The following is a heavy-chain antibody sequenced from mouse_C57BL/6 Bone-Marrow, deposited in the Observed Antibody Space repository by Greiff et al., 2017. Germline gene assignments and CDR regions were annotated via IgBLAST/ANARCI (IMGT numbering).Heavy chain of an antibody. CDR2: INPNNGGT. CDR3: AIYYFFMDD. V-gene: IGHV1-26*01. Sequence: VQLQQSGPELVKPGASVKISCKASGYTFTDYYMNWVKQSNGKSLEWIGDINPNNGGTSYNQKFKGKATLTVDKSSSTAYMELRSLTSEDSAVYYCAIYYFFMDDWGQGTSVTVSS. J-gene: IGHJ4*01. D-gene: IGHD2-1*01. CDR1: GYTFTDYY.